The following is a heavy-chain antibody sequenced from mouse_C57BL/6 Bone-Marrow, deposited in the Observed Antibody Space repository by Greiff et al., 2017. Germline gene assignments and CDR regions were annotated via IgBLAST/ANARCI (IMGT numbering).Heavy chain of an antibody. CDR1: GYTFTSYW. V-gene: IGHV1-69*01. CDR2: IDPSDSYT. CDR3: AREGSSSYWYFEV. J-gene: IGHJ1*03. D-gene: IGHD1-1*01. Sequence: QVQLKQPGAELVMPGASVKLSCKASGYTFTSYWMHWVKQRPGQGLEWIGEIDPSDSYTNYNQKFKGKSTLTVDKSSSTAYMQLSSLTSEDSAVYYCAREGSSSYWYFEVWGTGTTVTVSS.